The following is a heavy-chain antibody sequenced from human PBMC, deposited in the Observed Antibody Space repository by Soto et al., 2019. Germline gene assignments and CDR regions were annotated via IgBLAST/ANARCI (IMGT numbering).Heavy chain of an antibody. D-gene: IGHD3-10*01. CDR2: ISAYNGDT. CDR1: SYTFTSHG. Sequence: QVLLVQSGAEVKKPGASVKVSCKASSYTFTSHGISWVRQAPGQGLEWMGWISAYNGDTNYAQKLQGRVTLTTDTSTSTAYMEVRSLRSEDTAVYYCARMVRGSNIDYYHYMDVWGKGTTVTVSS. J-gene: IGHJ6*03. CDR3: ARMVRGSNIDYYHYMDV. V-gene: IGHV1-18*01.